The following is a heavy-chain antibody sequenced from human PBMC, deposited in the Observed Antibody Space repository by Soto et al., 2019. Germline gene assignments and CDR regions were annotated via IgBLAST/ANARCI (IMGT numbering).Heavy chain of an antibody. CDR3: ARDHFWSGYYPRGVGQSMDV. V-gene: IGHV3-9*01. Sequence: PGGSLRLSCAASGFTFDDYAMHWVRQAPGKGLEWVSGISWNSGSIGYADSVKGRFTISRDNAKNSLYLQMNSLRAEDTAVYYCARDHFWSGYYPRGVGQSMDVWGQGTTVTVSS. D-gene: IGHD3-3*02. J-gene: IGHJ6*02. CDR2: ISWNSGSI. CDR1: GFTFDDYA.